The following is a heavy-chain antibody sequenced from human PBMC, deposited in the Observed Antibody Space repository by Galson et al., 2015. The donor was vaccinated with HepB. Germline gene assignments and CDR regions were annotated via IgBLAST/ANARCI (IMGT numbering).Heavy chain of an antibody. J-gene: IGHJ5*02. V-gene: IGHV3-21*01. Sequence: SLRLSCAASGFTFSSYSMNWVRQAPGKGLEWVSSISSSSSYIYYADSVKGRFTISRDNAKNSLYLQMNSLRAEDTAVYYCARDGDIYDFWTIPEQNWFDPWGQGTLVTVSS. CDR1: GFTFSSYS. D-gene: IGHD3-3*01. CDR3: ARDGDIYDFWTIPEQNWFDP. CDR2: ISSSSSYI.